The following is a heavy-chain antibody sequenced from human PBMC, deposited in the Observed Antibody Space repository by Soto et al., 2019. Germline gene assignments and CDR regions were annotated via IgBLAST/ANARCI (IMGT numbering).Heavy chain of an antibody. J-gene: IGHJ4*02. CDR1: GYTFTRYA. Sequence: QVELVQSGAEVKKPGASVKVSCKASGYTFTRYAISWLRQAPGQGLEWMGWISAYNGNTNYAQKLQGRVTMTTDTSTCTAYMELRSLRYDDTAVYYCASEDPPRLNWGQGTLVTVSS. CDR3: ASEDPPRLN. CDR2: ISAYNGNT. V-gene: IGHV1-18*01.